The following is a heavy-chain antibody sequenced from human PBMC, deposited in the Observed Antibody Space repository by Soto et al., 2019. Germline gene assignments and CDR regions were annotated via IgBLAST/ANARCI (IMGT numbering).Heavy chain of an antibody. J-gene: IGHJ2*01. V-gene: IGHV4-34*01. CDR2: INHSGST. CDR3: ARSRVVVTASRYWYFDL. D-gene: IGHD2-21*02. Sequence: QVQLQQWGAGLLKPSETLSLTCAVYGGSFSGYYWSWIRQPPGKGLEWIGEINHSGSTNYNPSLKSRVTISVDTSKNQFSLKLSSVTAADTAVYYCARSRVVVTASRYWYFDLWGRGTLVTVSS. CDR1: GGSFSGYY.